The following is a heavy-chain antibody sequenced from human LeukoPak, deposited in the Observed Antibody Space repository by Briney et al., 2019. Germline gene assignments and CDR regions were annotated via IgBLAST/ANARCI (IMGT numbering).Heavy chain of an antibody. Sequence: PGGSLRLSCAASGFTFSSYAMSWVRQAPGKGLEWVSAISGSGRSTYYADSVKGRFTISRDNAKNTLFLQMNILRADDTAVYYCAKDRTLYYYDSSGYHYWGQGTLVTVSS. CDR1: GFTFSSYA. J-gene: IGHJ4*02. V-gene: IGHV3-23*01. D-gene: IGHD3-22*01. CDR2: ISGSGRST. CDR3: AKDRTLYYYDSSGYHY.